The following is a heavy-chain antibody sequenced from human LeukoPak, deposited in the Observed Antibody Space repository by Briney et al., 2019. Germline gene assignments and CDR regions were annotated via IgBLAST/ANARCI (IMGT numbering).Heavy chain of an antibody. J-gene: IGHJ4*02. CDR2: IGPDGGTT. Sequence: GGSLRLSCAASGFTFYTYGMHWVRQAPGKGLEYVSGIGPDGGTTYYAKSVKGRFTISRYNSKSMVYLQMGSLTADDMAVYYCARGAQLTDYWGQGTLVTVSS. CDR1: GFTFYTYG. CDR3: ARGAQLTDY. V-gene: IGHV3-64*01. D-gene: IGHD6-13*01.